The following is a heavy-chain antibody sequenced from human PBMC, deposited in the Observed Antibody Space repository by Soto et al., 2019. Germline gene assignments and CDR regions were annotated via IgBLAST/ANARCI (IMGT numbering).Heavy chain of an antibody. Sequence: PGGSLRLSCASSGFTFRSYAMTWVRQATGRGLEWVSSISSSSSYIYYADSVKGRITISRDNSKNTLYLQMNSLRAEDTAVYYCAVVSSGPASSYYYGMDVWGQGTTVTVSS. CDR1: GFTFRSYA. CDR3: AVVSSGPASSYYYGMDV. CDR2: ISSSSSYI. D-gene: IGHD6-25*01. V-gene: IGHV3-23*01. J-gene: IGHJ6*02.